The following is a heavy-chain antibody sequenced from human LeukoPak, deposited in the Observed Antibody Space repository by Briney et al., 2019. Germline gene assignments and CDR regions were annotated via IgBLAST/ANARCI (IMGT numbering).Heavy chain of an antibody. CDR2: IYGHDGGT. J-gene: IGHJ4*02. V-gene: IGHV1-2*02. CDR3: VSDFDWGPDY. D-gene: IGHD3-9*01. CDR1: GYAFTGHY. Sequence: ASVTVSCKASGYAFTGHYLHWVRQAPGQGLEWMGWIYGHDGGTNFAQKFQDRVTMTRDTSITTAYMELTSLTPDDTAVYYCVSDFDWGPDYWGQGTLVTVSS.